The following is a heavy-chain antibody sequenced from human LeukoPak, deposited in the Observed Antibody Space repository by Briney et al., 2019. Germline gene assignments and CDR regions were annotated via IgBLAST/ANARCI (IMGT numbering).Heavy chain of an antibody. Sequence: ASETLSLTCAVYGGSFSGYYWSWIRQPPGKGLEWIGEINHSGSTNYNPSLKSRVTISVDTSKNQFSLKLSSVTAADTAVYYCARLKRTPTRPKSHSSSYYYYYMDVWGKGTTVTVSS. V-gene: IGHV4-34*01. CDR2: INHSGST. J-gene: IGHJ6*03. CDR3: ARLKRTPTRPKSHSSSYYYYYMDV. CDR1: GGSFSGYY.